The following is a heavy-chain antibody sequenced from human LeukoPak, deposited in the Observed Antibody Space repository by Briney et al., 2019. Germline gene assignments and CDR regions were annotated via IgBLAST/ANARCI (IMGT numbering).Heavy chain of an antibody. CDR2: IYYSGST. J-gene: IGHJ2*01. D-gene: IGHD6-19*01. Sequence: SETLSLTCTVSGGSISSYYWSWIRQPPGKGLEWIGYIYYSGSTNYNPSLKSRVTISVDTSKNQFSLKLSSVTAADTAVYYCARDGEGAVAGTRREGSWYFNLWGRGTLVTVSS. CDR3: ARDGEGAVAGTRREGSWYFNL. CDR1: GGSISSYY. V-gene: IGHV4-59*01.